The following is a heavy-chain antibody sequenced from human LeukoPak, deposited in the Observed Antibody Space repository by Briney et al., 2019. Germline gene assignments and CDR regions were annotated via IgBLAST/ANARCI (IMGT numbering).Heavy chain of an antibody. J-gene: IGHJ4*02. V-gene: IGHV3-23*01. Sequence: GGSLRLSCAASGFTFSSYGMSWVRQAPGKGLEWVSAISGSGGSTYYADSVKGRFTISRDNSKNTLYLQMNSLRAEDTAVYYCAKDVRQWLVEYYFDYWGQGTLVTVSS. CDR3: AKDVRQWLVEYYFDY. CDR1: GFTFSSYG. D-gene: IGHD6-19*01. CDR2: ISGSGGST.